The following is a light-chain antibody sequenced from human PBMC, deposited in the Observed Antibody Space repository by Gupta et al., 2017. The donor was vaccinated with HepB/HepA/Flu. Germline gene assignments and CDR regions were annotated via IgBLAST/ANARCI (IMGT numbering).Light chain of an antibody. CDR3: SSYTSSYTLV. Sequence: QSALTQPTSVSGSPGPSITISCTGTSSDVGAYNYVSWYQQHPVKAPKLMIYDVTNRPSGVSNRFSGSKSGNTASLTISGLQAEDEADYYCSSYTSSYTLVFGTGTKVTVL. CDR1: SSDVGAYNY. CDR2: DVT. V-gene: IGLV2-14*01. J-gene: IGLJ1*01.